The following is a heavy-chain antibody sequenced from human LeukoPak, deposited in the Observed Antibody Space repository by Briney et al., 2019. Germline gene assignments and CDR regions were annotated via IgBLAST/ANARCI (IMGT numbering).Heavy chain of an antibody. CDR2: ISSSGSTI. D-gene: IGHD1-26*01. V-gene: IGHV3-11*01. CDR3: ARAPRDWELEYYLDY. Sequence: PGGSLRLSCAASGFTFSDYYMSWIRQAPGKGLEWVSYISSSGSTIYYADSMTGRFTISRDNAQNSLYLQMNSLRAEDTAVYYCARAPRDWELEYYLDYWGQGALVTVSS. J-gene: IGHJ4*02. CDR1: GFTFSDYY.